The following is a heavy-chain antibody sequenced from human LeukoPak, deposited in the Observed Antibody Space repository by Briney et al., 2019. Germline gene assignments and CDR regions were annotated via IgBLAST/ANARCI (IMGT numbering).Heavy chain of an antibody. D-gene: IGHD3-22*01. CDR3: TRPHYDSSGYYYAFDY. V-gene: IGHV3-73*01. Sequence: GGSLRLSCAASGFTFSGSAMHWVRQASGKGLEWVGRIRSKANSYATAYAASVKGRFTISRDDSKNTAYLQMNSLKTEDTAVYYCTRPHYDSSGYYYAFDYWGQGTPVTVSS. CDR2: IRSKANSYAT. J-gene: IGHJ4*02. CDR1: GFTFSGSA.